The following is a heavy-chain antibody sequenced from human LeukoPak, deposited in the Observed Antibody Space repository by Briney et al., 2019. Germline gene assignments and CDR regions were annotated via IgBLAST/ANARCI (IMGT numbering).Heavy chain of an antibody. D-gene: IGHD3-22*01. V-gene: IGHV3-48*01. Sequence: GGSLRLSCAASGFIFSNYDMNWVRQAPGKGLEWVSYISGTSSIILYADSVKGRFTISRDNSKNTLYLQMNSLRAEDTAVYYCAKTYYYDSSGYYYWYFDLWGRGTLVTVSS. CDR3: AKTYYYDSSGYYYWYFDL. CDR2: ISGTSSII. CDR1: GFIFSNYD. J-gene: IGHJ2*01.